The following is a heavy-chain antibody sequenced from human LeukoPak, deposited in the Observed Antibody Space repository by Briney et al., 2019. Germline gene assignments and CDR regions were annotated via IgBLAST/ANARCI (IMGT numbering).Heavy chain of an antibody. CDR2: INPNSGGT. J-gene: IGHJ3*02. CDR3: ARENEYSSSSLSAFDI. V-gene: IGHV1-2*02. CDR1: GYTFTGYY. Sequence: ASVTVSCKASGYTFTGYYMHWVRQAPGQGLEWMGWINPNSGGTNYAQKFQGRVTMTRDTSISTAYMELSRLRSDDTAVYYCARENEYSSSSLSAFDIWDQGTMVTVSS. D-gene: IGHD6-6*01.